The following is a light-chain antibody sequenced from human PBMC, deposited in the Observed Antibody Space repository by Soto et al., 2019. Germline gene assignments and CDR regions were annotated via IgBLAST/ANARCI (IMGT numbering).Light chain of an antibody. CDR3: QHYGTSAL. V-gene: IGKV3-20*01. CDR1: QSVSDSY. J-gene: IGKJ3*01. CDR2: AS. Sequence: EIVLTQSPGTLSLSPGERATLSCRASQSVSDSYLAWYQQKPGQAPRLLIYASSRATGIPDRFSGSGSGTDVNLTISRLEPEDFAVYYCQHYGTSALFGPGTKVDIK.